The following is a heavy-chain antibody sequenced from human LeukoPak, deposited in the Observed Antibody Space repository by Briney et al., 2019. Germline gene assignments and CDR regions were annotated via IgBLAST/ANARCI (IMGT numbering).Heavy chain of an antibody. D-gene: IGHD1-26*01. CDR3: ARREVPWFDP. J-gene: IGHJ5*02. Sequence: PSETLSLTCTVSGYSISSGYYWGWIRQPPGKGLEWIGSIYYSGSTYYNPSLKSRVTISVDTSKNQFSLKLSSVTAADTAVYYCARREVPWFDPWGQGTLVTVSS. V-gene: IGHV4-38-2*02. CDR2: IYYSGST. CDR1: GYSISSGYY.